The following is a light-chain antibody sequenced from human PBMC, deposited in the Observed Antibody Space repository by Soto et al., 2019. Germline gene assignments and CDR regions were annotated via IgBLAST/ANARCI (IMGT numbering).Light chain of an antibody. CDR3: QQSYNWPWT. J-gene: IGKJ1*01. Sequence: IVLTQSPATLSVSPGERAALSCRASQSISTNLAWFLQKPGQAPRLLISRASTRATGIPARFSGSGSGTELTLNISSLQYEDFAVYYCQQSYNWPWTFGQGTKVDIK. CDR1: QSISTN. CDR2: RAS. V-gene: IGKV3-15*01.